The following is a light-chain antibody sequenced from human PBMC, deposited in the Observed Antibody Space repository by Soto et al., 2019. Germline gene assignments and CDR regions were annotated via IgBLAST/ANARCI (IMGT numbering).Light chain of an antibody. Sequence: QAVVTQPPSASGTPGQRVTISCSGSSSNIGTNAVNWCQQLPGTAPRLLIYRDRQRPSGVPDRFSGSKSGTSASLAISGLRSEDEAHSYCATWDDSLSGVLFGGGTKLTVL. CDR1: SSNIGTNA. J-gene: IGLJ2*01. V-gene: IGLV1-47*01. CDR2: RDR. CDR3: ATWDDSLSGVL.